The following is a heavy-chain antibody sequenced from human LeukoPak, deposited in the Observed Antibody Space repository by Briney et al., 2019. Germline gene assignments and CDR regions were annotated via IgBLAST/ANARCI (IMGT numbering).Heavy chain of an antibody. D-gene: IGHD2-15*01. Sequence: SETLSLTCTVSGVSISSSNSYWGWIRQPPGKGLEWIGSIYYSGSTYYNPSLKSRVTISVDTSKNQFSLKLSSVTAADTAVYYCARDPGLLSYFDYWGQGTLVTVSS. CDR3: ARDPGLLSYFDY. V-gene: IGHV4-39*07. CDR1: GVSISSSNSY. CDR2: IYYSGST. J-gene: IGHJ4*02.